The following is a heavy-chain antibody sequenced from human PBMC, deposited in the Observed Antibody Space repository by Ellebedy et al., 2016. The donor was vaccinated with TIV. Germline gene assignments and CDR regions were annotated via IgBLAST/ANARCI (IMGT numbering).Heavy chain of an antibody. CDR2: ITHSGST. CDR1: GGSFSGYY. J-gene: IGHJ5*02. CDR3: ARGVSARRSRNWFDP. D-gene: IGHD6-6*01. V-gene: IGHV4-34*01. Sequence: MPGGSLRLSCAVYGGSFSGYYWSWIRQPPGKGLEWLGEITHSGSTSFNPSLKSRVTISVDTSKNQFSLKLSSVTAADAAVYYCARGVSARRSRNWFDPWGQGTLVTVSS.